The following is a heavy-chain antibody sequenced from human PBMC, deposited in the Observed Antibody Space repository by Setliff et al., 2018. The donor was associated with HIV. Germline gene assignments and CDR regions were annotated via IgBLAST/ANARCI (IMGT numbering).Heavy chain of an antibody. V-gene: IGHV4-39*02. J-gene: IGHJ4*02. CDR2: IYYSGST. Sequence: PSETLSLTCSVSGGSISSSNYYWGWIRQPPGKGLEWIGNIYYSGSTYYNPSLKSRVTISVDTSKSQFSLKLSSVTAADTAVYYCAREGPKTYYFDYWGQGTLVTVSS. CDR1: GGSISSSNYY. CDR3: AREGPKTYYFDY.